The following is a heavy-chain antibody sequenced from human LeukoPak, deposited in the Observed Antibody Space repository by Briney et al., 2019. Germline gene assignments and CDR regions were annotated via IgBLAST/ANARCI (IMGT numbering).Heavy chain of an antibody. CDR2: INPNSGGT. CDR1: GYTFTGYY. J-gene: IGHJ5*02. D-gene: IGHD1-26*01. V-gene: IGHV1-2*02. Sequence: ASVKVSCKASGYTFTGYYMHWVRQAPGQGLEWMGWINPNSGGTNYAQKFQGRVTMTRDTSISTAYMELSRLRSDDTAVYYCARGKDSGSMNWFDPWGQGTLVTVSS. CDR3: ARGKDSGSMNWFDP.